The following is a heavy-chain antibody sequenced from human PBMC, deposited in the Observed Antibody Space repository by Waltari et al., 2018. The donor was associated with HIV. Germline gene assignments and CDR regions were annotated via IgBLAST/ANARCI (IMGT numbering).Heavy chain of an antibody. CDR1: GFTLTSYG. D-gene: IGHD3-22*01. V-gene: IGHV3-48*01. CDR2: VVSGSGTR. J-gene: IGHJ4*02. CDR3: ARGTYYYDSSGPYFDY. Sequence: EVQLVESGGGLVQPGGSLRLSCAASGFTLTSYGMNWVRQAPGKGLVWVSVVVSGSGTRYYADSGEGRCTSSRDNAKNSLYLQMNGLRAEDTAVYYCARGTYYYDSSGPYFDYWGQGTLVTVSS.